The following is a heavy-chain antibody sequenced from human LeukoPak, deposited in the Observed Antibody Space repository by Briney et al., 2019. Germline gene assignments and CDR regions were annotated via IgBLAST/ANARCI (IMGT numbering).Heavy chain of an antibody. Sequence: GASVKVSCKASGYTFTSYGLSWVRQAPGQRLEWMGWISGSNGNTFYAQNLQGRVTMTTDTSTSTAYMELRSLRSDDTAVYYCARDLYYCGGDCYSDGFDIWGQGTMVSVSS. D-gene: IGHD2-21*02. CDR2: ISGSNGNT. CDR3: ARDLYYCGGDCYSDGFDI. CDR1: GYTFTSYG. J-gene: IGHJ3*02. V-gene: IGHV1-18*01.